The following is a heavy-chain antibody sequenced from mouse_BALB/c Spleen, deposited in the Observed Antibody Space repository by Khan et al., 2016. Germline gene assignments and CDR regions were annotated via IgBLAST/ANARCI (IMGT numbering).Heavy chain of an antibody. CDR3: ARSRYGNYGGARDY. V-gene: IGHV3-2*02. J-gene: IGHJ4*01. CDR2: ISYSGST. Sequence: EVQLQESGPGLVKPSQSLSLTCTVTGYSITSDYAWNWIRQFPGNKLEWMGYISYSGSTSYNPSLNSRISITRDPSKNQFCLQLNSVTTEDTATDYWARSRYGNYGGARDYWGQGTSVTGSS. CDR1: GYSITSDYA. D-gene: IGHD2-10*02.